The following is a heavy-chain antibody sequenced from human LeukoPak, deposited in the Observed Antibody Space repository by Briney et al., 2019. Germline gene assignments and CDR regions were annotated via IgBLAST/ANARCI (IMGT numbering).Heavy chain of an antibody. CDR1: GFTFSSYS. CDR3: ARDNVVRGALIDY. D-gene: IGHD3-10*01. Sequence: GGSLRLSCAASGFTFSSYSMNWVRQAPGKGLEWVSSISSSSSYIYYADSVKGRFTISRDNAKNSLYLQMNSLRAEDTAVYYCARDNVVRGALIDYWGQGTLVTVSS. CDR2: ISSSSSYI. J-gene: IGHJ4*02. V-gene: IGHV3-21*01.